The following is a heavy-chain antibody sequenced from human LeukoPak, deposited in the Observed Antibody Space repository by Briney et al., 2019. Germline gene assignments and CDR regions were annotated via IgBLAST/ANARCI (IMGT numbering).Heavy chain of an antibody. D-gene: IGHD3-3*01. CDR3: ARDSYDFWSGYYGEDDY. CDR2: INPSGGST. J-gene: IGHJ4*02. V-gene: IGHV1-46*01. Sequence: GASVKVSCKASGYTFTSYYMHWVRQAPGQGLECMGIINPSGGSTSYAQKFQGRVTMTRDTSTSTVYMELSSLRSEDTAVYYCARDSYDFWSGYYGEDDYWGQGTLVTVSS. CDR1: GYTFTSYY.